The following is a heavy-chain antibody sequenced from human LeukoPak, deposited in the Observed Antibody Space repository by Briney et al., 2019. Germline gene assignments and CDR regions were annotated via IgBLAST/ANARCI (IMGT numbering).Heavy chain of an antibody. D-gene: IGHD4-17*01. J-gene: IGHJ4*02. V-gene: IGHV4-30-4*01. CDR2: IYYSGST. CDR3: ARLRYYGDYVDY. CDR1: GGSISSGDYY. Sequence: SETLSLTCTVSGGSISSGDYYWSWIRQPPGKGLEWIGYIYYSGSTYFNPSLKSRLTISVDTSKNQFSLKLSSVTAADTAVYYCARLRYYGDYVDYWGQGTLVTVSS.